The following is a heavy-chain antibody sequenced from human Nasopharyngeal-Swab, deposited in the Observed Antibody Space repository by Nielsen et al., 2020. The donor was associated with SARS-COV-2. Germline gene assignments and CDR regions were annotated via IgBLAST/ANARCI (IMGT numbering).Heavy chain of an antibody. CDR1: GGSFSGYY. D-gene: IGHD2-15*01. CDR3: ARFGPGGTRVDY. V-gene: IGHV4-34*01. Sequence: GSLRLSFAVYGGSFSGYYWSWIRQPPGKGLEWIGEINHSGSTNYNPSLKSRVTISVDTSKNQFSLKLSSVTAADTAVYYCARFGPGGTRVDYWGQGTLVTVSS. CDR2: INHSGST. J-gene: IGHJ4*02.